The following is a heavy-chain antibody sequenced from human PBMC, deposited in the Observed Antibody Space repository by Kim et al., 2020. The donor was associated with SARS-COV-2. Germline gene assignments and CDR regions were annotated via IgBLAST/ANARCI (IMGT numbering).Heavy chain of an antibody. D-gene: IGHD2-15*01. CDR3: ARYVVVAATIDY. J-gene: IGHJ4*02. V-gene: IGHV3-11*03. Sequence: GWSLRLSCAASRFTFSDYYMSWIRQAPGKGLEWVSYISSSSSYTNYADSVKGRFTISRDNAKNSLYLQMNSLRAEDTAVYYCARYVVVAATIDYWGQGTLVTVSS. CDR2: ISSSSSYT. CDR1: RFTFSDYY.